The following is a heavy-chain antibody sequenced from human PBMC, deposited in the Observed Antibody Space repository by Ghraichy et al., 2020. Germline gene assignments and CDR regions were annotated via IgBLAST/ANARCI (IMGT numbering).Heavy chain of an antibody. CDR2: ISSSSSTI. Sequence: SCAASGFTFSSYSMNWVRQAPGKGLEWVSYISSSSSTIYYADSVKGRFTISRDNAKNSLYLQMNSLRAEDTAVYYCARVSYYGSGSYYNSDYYYYGMDVWGQGTTVTVSS. V-gene: IGHV3-48*04. D-gene: IGHD3-10*01. CDR1: GFTFSSYS. CDR3: ARVSYYGSGSYYNSDYYYYGMDV. J-gene: IGHJ6*02.